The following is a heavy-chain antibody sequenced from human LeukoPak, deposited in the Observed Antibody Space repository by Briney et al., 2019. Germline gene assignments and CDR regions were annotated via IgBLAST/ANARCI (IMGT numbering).Heavy chain of an antibody. Sequence: GGSLRLSCVASGFAFSAFAISWVRQAPGKGLEWVSAVSGSGGRTFYADSVRGRFTISRDNSKKTVFLQMDSLRAEDTAVYYCAKGGAAMTDAPHGDVVTTTLDGLQIGGQGAMVSVSS. CDR3: AKGGAAMTDAPHGDVVTTTLDGLQI. CDR2: VSGSGGRT. CDR1: GFAFSAFA. V-gene: IGHV3-23*01. D-gene: IGHD2-21*02. J-gene: IGHJ3*01.